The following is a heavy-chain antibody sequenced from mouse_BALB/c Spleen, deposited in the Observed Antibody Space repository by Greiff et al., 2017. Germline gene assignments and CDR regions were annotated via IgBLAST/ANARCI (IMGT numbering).Heavy chain of an antibody. Sequence: VQLQQSGAELVRSGASVKLSCTASGFNIKDYYMHWVKQRPEQGLEWIGWIDPGNGDTEYAPKFQGKATMTADTSSNTAYLQLSSLTSEDTAVYYCNARTGTGFAYWGQGTLVTVSA. CDR1: GFNIKDYY. CDR3: NARTGTGFAY. V-gene: IGHV14-4*02. CDR2: IDPGNGDT. J-gene: IGHJ3*01. D-gene: IGHD4-1*01.